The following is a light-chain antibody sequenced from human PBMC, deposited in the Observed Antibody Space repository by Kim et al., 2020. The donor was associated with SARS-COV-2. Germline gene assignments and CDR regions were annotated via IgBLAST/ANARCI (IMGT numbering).Light chain of an antibody. V-gene: IGKV3-11*01. Sequence: EIVLTQSPATLSLSPGERATLSCRASQSISRSLAWYQQKPGQAPRLLIYNASNRATGIPARFSGSGSGTDFTLTISSLEPEDFAVYYCQQRSSWLLTFGGGTKVDIK. CDR3: QQRSSWLLT. J-gene: IGKJ4*01. CDR1: QSISRS. CDR2: NAS.